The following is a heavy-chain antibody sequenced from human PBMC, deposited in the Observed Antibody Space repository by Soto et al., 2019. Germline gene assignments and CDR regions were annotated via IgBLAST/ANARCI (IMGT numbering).Heavy chain of an antibody. CDR2: IYYSGST. V-gene: IGHV4-34*01. D-gene: IGHD3-22*01. CDR1: GGSFSGYY. CDR3: ARESIYDSYAFDI. J-gene: IGHJ3*02. Sequence: PSETLSLTCAVYGGSFSGYYWSWIRQPPGKGLEWIGEIYYSGSTYYNPSLKSRVTISVDTSKNQFSLKLSSVTAADTAVYYCARESIYDSYAFDIWGQVTMVTVSS.